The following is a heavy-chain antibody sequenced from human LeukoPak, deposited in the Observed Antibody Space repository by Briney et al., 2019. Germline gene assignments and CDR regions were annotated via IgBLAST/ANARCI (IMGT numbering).Heavy chain of an antibody. CDR3: ARDHAGIVLPAAVGAH. CDR2: IRGGSDFI. Sequence: PGGSLRLSCAASGFTFRDYSMTSVRQAPGKGLEWVSSIRGGSDFIYHADSVKGRFTVSRENAKNSLYLQMNSLRAEDTAVYYCARDHAGIVLPAAVGAHWGQGTLVTVSS. D-gene: IGHD2-2*01. V-gene: IGHV3-21*01. J-gene: IGHJ4*02. CDR1: GFTFRDYS.